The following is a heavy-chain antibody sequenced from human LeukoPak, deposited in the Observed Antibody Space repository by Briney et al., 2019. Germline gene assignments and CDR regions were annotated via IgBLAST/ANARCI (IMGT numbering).Heavy chain of an antibody. CDR1: GFTFSSYW. Sequence: GGSLRLSCAASGFTFSSYWMSWVRQAPGKGLEWVANIKQDGSEKYYVDSVKGRFTISRDNAKNSLYLQMNSLRAEDTAVYYCARDIGQPRPNCGGDCYLDYWGQGTLVTVSS. V-gene: IGHV3-7*01. CDR3: ARDIGQPRPNCGGDCYLDY. D-gene: IGHD2-21*02. CDR2: IKQDGSEK. J-gene: IGHJ4*02.